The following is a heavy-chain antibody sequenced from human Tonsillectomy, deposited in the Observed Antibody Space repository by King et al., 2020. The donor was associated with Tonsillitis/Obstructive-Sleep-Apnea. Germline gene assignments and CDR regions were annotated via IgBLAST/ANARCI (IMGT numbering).Heavy chain of an antibody. V-gene: IGHV3-30*03. CDR3: ARERRMKYYMDV. Sequence: VQLVESGGGVVQPGRSLRLSFAASGFTFSEYGIYWVRQAPGKGLDWVAAISRDGSSKFYSDSVRGRFAISRDNSKSTLYLQLNSVTAGDTALYYCARERRMKYYMDVWGKGTTVTVSS. CDR1: GFTFSEYG. D-gene: IGHD2/OR15-2a*01. CDR2: ISRDGSSK. J-gene: IGHJ6*03.